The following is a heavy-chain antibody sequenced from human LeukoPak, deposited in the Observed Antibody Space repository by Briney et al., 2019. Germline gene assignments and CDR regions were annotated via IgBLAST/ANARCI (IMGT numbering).Heavy chain of an antibody. V-gene: IGHV1-18*01. CDR1: GGTFSTFG. CDR2: ISAYNGNT. Sequence: GASVKVSCKASGGTFSTFGISWVRQAPGQGLERMGWISAYNGNTNYAQKLQGRVTMTTDTSTSTAYMELRSLRSDDTAVYYCARVLLRYYYYMDVWGKGTTVTISS. CDR3: ARVLLRYYYYMDV. J-gene: IGHJ6*03. D-gene: IGHD2-15*01.